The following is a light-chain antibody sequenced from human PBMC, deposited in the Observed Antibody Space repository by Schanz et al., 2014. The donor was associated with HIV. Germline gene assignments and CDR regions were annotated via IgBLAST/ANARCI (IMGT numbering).Light chain of an antibody. CDR2: RNN. J-gene: IGLJ7*01. CDR3: AAWDVLLNGPV. Sequence: QSVLTQPPSASGTPGQRVTISCSGSSSNIGSNYVYWYQQLPGTAPKLLIYRNNQRPSGVPDRFSGSKSGTSASLAISGLQSEDEADYYCAAWDVLLNGPVFGGGTQLTV. V-gene: IGLV1-47*01. CDR1: SSNIGSNY.